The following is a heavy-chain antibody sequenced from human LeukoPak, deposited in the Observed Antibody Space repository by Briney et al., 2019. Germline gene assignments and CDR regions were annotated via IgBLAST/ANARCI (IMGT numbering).Heavy chain of an antibody. CDR2: ISSSGSTI. CDR3: ARARGSGYDSDY. CDR1: GFTFSDYY. Sequence: GGSLRLSCAASGFTFSDYYMSWIRQAPGKGLERVSYISSSGSTIYYADSVKGRFTISRDNAKNSLYLQKNSLRAEDTAVYYCARARGSGYDSDYWGQGTLVTVSS. D-gene: IGHD5-12*01. V-gene: IGHV3-11*01. J-gene: IGHJ4*02.